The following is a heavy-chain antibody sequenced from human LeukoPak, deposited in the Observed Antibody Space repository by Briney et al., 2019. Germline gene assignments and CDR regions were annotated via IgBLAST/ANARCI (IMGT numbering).Heavy chain of an antibody. Sequence: PSETLSLTCTISGDSISTHCWTWIRQSPGKGLEWIGYVSSIGLTNYNPSLKSRVTISVDTSKNHFSLRLRSLTAADTAVYYCARDLTTVTKGFDIWGQGTVVTVSS. J-gene: IGHJ3*02. CDR1: GDSISTHC. D-gene: IGHD2-8*01. CDR3: ARDLTTVTKGFDI. V-gene: IGHV4-59*11. CDR2: VSSIGLT.